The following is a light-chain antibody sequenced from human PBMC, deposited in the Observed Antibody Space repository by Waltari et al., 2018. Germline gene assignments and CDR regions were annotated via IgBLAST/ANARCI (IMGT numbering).Light chain of an antibody. CDR1: QSVSSSY. CDR2: GAS. CDR3: QQFGTSIYT. J-gene: IGKJ2*01. Sequence: EIVLTRSPGTLSLSPGVRATLSCRASQSVSSSYLAWYQQKPGQPPRLLIYGASSRATGIPDRFSGSGSGTDFTLTISRLEPEDFAVYYCQQFGTSIYTFGQGTRLEIK. V-gene: IGKV3-20*01.